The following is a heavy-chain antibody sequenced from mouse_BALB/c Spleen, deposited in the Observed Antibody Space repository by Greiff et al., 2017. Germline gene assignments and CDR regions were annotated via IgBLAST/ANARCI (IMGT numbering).Heavy chain of an antibody. CDR2: INPYNGAT. V-gene: IGHV1-31*01. CDR1: GYSFTGYY. J-gene: IGHJ3*01. Sequence: VQLKQSGPELVKPGASVKISCKASGYSFTGYYMHWVKQSHVKSLEWIGRINPYNGATSYNQNFKDKASLTVDKSSSTAYMELHSLTSEDSAVYYCARSYDYDWFAYWGQGTLVTVSA. D-gene: IGHD2-4*01. CDR3: ARSYDYDWFAY.